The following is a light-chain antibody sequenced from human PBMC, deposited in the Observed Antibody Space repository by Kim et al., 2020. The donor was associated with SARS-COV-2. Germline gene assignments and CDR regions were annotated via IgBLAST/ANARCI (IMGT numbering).Light chain of an antibody. CDR2: AAS. CDR3: QQLNAFSYT. CDR1: QGINRY. J-gene: IGKJ2*01. Sequence: GDSVTITCRASQGINRYVAWYQQKPGKAPNLLIYAASTLQTGVPSRFSGSGSGTQFTLTISSVQPEDFATYYCQQLNAFSYTFGQGTKL. V-gene: IGKV1-9*01.